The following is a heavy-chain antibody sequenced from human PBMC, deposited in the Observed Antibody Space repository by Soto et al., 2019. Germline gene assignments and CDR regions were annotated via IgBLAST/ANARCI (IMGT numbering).Heavy chain of an antibody. CDR1: GDSISSYY. V-gene: IGHV4-59*08. J-gene: IGHJ4*02. CDR2: IYYGGST. D-gene: IGHD7-27*01. Sequence: QVQLQESGPGLVKPSETLSLTCTVSGDSISSYYWTWIRQPPGKGLEWIAFIYYGGSTNYNPSLKRRVTISVDTSTNHFSLNLNSVTAADTAVYYWSRPGRDWGSLEYWGQGTRVTVSS. CDR3: SRPGRDWGSLEY.